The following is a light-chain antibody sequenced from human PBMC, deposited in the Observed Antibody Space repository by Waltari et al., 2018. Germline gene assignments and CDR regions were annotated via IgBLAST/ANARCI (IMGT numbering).Light chain of an antibody. Sequence: EIVMTQSPATLSVSPGERATLSCRASQSVSSNFAWSQRKPGQAPRLLIYAASTRATGIPARVSGSGSGTEFTLTISSLQSEDFAVYYCQQYNNWPFTFGQGTKLEIK. J-gene: IGKJ2*01. CDR2: AAS. CDR3: QQYNNWPFT. CDR1: QSVSSN. V-gene: IGKV3-15*01.